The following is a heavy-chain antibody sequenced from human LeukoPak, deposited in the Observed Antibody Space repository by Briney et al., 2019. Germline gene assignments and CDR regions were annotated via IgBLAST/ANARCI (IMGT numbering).Heavy chain of an antibody. CDR3: ARGGELLGDNWFDP. Sequence: GASVKVSCKXSGYTFTSYDINWVRQATGQGLERMGWMNPNSGNTGYSQKFQGRVTMTRNTSISTAYMELSSLRSEDTAVYYCARGGELLGDNWFDPWGQGTLVTVSS. CDR2: MNPNSGNT. J-gene: IGHJ5*02. D-gene: IGHD3-16*01. CDR1: GYTFTSYD. V-gene: IGHV1-8*01.